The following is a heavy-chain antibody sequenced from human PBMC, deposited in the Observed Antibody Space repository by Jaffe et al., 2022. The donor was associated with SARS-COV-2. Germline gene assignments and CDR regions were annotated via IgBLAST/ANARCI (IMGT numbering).Heavy chain of an antibody. CDR3: AKDRFRPYFDS. CDR2: FSYDGSNK. J-gene: IGHJ4*02. V-gene: IGHV3-30*18. Sequence: QVQLVESGGGVVQPGTSLRLSCVGSGFSLSNSGMHWVRQAPGKGLEWVAVFSYDGSNKFYAHSVRGRFTVSRDISNNTFYLQMNSLRPDDTAIYYCAKDRFRPYFDSWGQGTLVAVSS. CDR1: GFSLSNSG.